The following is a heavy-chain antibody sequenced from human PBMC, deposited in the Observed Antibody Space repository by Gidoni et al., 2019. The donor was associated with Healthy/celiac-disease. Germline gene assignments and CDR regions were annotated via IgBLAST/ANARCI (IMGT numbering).Heavy chain of an antibody. CDR1: GFTFSGYA. J-gene: IGHJ3*02. CDR3: AKTPYYYDSNDAFDI. D-gene: IGHD3-22*01. CDR2: ISGSGGST. Sequence: EVQLLESGGGLVQPGGSVSLSCAASGFTFSGYAMSWVRQAPGKGLEWVSAISGSGGSTYYADSVKGRFTISRDNSKNTLYLQMNSLRAEDTAVYYCAKTPYYYDSNDAFDIWGQGTMVTVSS. V-gene: IGHV3-23*01.